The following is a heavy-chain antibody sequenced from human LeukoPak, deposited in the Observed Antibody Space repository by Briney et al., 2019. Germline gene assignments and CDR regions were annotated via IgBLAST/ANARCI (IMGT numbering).Heavy chain of an antibody. D-gene: IGHD1-7*01. V-gene: IGHV3-30-3*01. J-gene: IGHJ4*02. CDR3: ARSLRYNWNSKAFDY. Sequence: GGSLRLSCAASGFTFSSYAMHWVRQAPGKGLEWVAVISYDGSNKYYADSVKDRFTISRDNSKNTLYLQMNSLRAEDTAVYYCARSLRYNWNSKAFDYWGQGTLVTISS. CDR2: ISYDGSNK. CDR1: GFTFSSYA.